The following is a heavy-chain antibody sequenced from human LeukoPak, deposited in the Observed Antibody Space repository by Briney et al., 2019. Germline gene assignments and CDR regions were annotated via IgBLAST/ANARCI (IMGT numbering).Heavy chain of an antibody. J-gene: IGHJ4*02. CDR2: IIPIFGTA. Sequence: SVKVSCKASGYTFTSYGISWERQAPGQGHERMGGIIPIFGTANYAQKFQGRVTITADESTSTAYMELSSLRSEDTAVYYCARDGDGYTIFDYWGQGTLVTVSS. V-gene: IGHV1-69*13. CDR3: ARDGDGYTIFDY. D-gene: IGHD5-24*01. CDR1: GYTFTSYG.